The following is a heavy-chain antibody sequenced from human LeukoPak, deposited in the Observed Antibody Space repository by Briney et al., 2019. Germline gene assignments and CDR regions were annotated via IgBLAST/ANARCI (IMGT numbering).Heavy chain of an antibody. CDR1: GYTFTGYY. V-gene: IGHV1-2*02. J-gene: IGHJ4*02. Sequence: VASVKVSCKASGYTFTGYYMHWVRQAPGQGLEWMGWINPNSGGTNYAQKFQGRVTMTRDTSISTAYMELSRLRSDDTAVYYCAARYSSSWYSFDYWGQGTLVTVSS. D-gene: IGHD6-13*01. CDR3: AARYSSSWYSFDY. CDR2: INPNSGGT.